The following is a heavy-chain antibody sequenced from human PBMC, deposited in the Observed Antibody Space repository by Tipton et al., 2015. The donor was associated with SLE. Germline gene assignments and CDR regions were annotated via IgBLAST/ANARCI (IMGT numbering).Heavy chain of an antibody. Sequence: RSLRLSCAASGFTFDDYAMHWVRQAPGKGLEWVSGISWNSGSIGYADSVKGRFTISRDNSKNTLYLQMNSLRAEDTAVYYCAKDRTGYGDSDDAFDIWGQGTMVTVSS. J-gene: IGHJ3*02. CDR2: ISWNSGSI. V-gene: IGHV3-9*01. CDR3: AKDRTGYGDSDDAFDI. CDR1: GFTFDDYA. D-gene: IGHD4-17*01.